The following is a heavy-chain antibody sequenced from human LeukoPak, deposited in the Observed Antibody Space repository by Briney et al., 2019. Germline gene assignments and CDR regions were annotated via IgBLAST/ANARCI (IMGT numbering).Heavy chain of an antibody. CDR2: IRYDGSNK. V-gene: IGHV3-30*02. J-gene: IGHJ4*02. CDR1: GFTFSSFG. Sequence: GGSLRLSCAASGFTFSSFGMHWVRQAPGKGLEWVAFIRYDGSNKYYADSVKGRFTISRDNSKNTLYLQMNSLRAEDTAVYYCAKDGDYDILTGWSYTLYYLDYWGQGTLVTVSS. D-gene: IGHD3-9*01. CDR3: AKDGDYDILTGWSYTLYYLDY.